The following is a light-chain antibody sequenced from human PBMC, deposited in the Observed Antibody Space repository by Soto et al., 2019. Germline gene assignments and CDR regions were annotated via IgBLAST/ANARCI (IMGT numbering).Light chain of an antibody. J-gene: IGKJ4*01. CDR2: DAS. Sequence: EIVLTQSPATLSLSPGERATLSCRASQSVSKYLAWYQQKPGQAPRLLIHDASYRATGIPARFSGSGSGTDFTLTISSLEPEDFGVYYCQQRSNWPQITFGGGTKVEIK. V-gene: IGKV3-11*01. CDR3: QQRSNWPQIT. CDR1: QSVSKY.